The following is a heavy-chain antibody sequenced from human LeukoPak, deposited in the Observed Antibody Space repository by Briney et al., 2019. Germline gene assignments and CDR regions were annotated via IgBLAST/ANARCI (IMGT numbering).Heavy chain of an antibody. Sequence: ASVKVSCKASGYTFTGYYMHWVRQAPGQGLEWMGWINPNSGGTNYAQKFQGRVTMTRDTSISTAYMELSRLRSDDTAVYYCARDSPRGYSYGSHYYCGMDVWGQGTTVTVSS. J-gene: IGHJ6*02. D-gene: IGHD5-18*01. V-gene: IGHV1-2*02. CDR1: GYTFTGYY. CDR3: ARDSPRGYSYGSHYYCGMDV. CDR2: INPNSGGT.